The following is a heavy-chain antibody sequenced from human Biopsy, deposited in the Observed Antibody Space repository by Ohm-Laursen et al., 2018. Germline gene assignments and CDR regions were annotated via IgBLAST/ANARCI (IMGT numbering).Heavy chain of an antibody. D-gene: IGHD3-22*01. Sequence: GASVKVSCKVSGYTFAGYYLHWVRRAPGQGLEWMGWINAKTGDTNYAQKFQGRVTMTRDTSISTAYVDLSSLRSDDTAVYYCTRGGYYYDSLAYYYWFDPWGQGTLVTVSS. V-gene: IGHV1-2*02. CDR3: TRGGYYYDSLAYYYWFDP. CDR1: GYTFAGYY. J-gene: IGHJ5*02. CDR2: INAKTGDT.